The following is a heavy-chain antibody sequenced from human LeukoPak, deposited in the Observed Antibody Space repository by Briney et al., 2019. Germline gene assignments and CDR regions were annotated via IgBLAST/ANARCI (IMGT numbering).Heavy chain of an antibody. CDR3: ARDGGRMLAYGAFDY. CDR2: IYYSGST. Sequence: SETLSLTCTVSGGSISSSSYYWGWIRQPPGKGLEWIGSIYYSGSTYYNPSLKSRVTISVDTSKNQFSLKLSSVTAADTAVYYCARDGGRMLAYGAFDYWGQGTLVTVSS. V-gene: IGHV4-39*07. CDR1: GGSISSSSYY. D-gene: IGHD4/OR15-4a*01. J-gene: IGHJ4*02.